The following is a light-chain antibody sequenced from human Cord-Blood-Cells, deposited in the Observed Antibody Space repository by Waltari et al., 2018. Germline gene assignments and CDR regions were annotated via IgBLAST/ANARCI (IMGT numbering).Light chain of an antibody. V-gene: IGLV2-14*01. Sequence: QSALTQPASVSGSPGQXIXXXXXGTSXDVXXYNYXSWYQQHPGKAPKLMIYDVSNRPSGVSNRFSGSKSGNTASLTISGLQAEDEADYYCSSYTSSSTWVFGGGTKLTVL. CDR3: SSYTSSSTWV. CDR1: SXDVXXYNY. J-gene: IGLJ3*02. CDR2: DVS.